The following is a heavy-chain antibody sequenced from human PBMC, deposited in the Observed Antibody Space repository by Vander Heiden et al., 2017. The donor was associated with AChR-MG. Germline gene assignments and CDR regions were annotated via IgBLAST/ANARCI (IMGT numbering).Heavy chain of an antibody. J-gene: IGHJ3*02. D-gene: IGHD2-15*01. Sequence: EVQLVESGGGLVQPGRSLRLSCTASGFTFGDYAMSWVRQGPGKGLGWVGFIRSKAYGGTTEYAASVKGRFTISRDDSKSIAYLQMNSLKTEDTAVYYCTRELVVVVARGAFDIWGQGTMVTVSS. CDR1: GFTFGDYA. CDR2: IRSKAYGGTT. CDR3: TRELVVVVARGAFDI. V-gene: IGHV3-49*04.